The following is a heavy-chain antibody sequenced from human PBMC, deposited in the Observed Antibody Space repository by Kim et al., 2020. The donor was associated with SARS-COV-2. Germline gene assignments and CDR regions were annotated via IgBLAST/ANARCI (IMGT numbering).Heavy chain of an antibody. J-gene: IGHJ5*02. V-gene: IGHV1-3*01. CDR2: INAGNGNT. CDR1: GYTFTSYA. D-gene: IGHD3-10*01. CDR3: ARKGSYYNGNNWFDP. Sequence: ASVKVSCKASGYTFTSYAMHWVRQAPGQRLEWMGWINAGNGNTKYSQKFQGRVTITRDTSASTAYMELSSLRSEDTAVYYCARKGSYYNGNNWFDPWGQGTLVTVSS.